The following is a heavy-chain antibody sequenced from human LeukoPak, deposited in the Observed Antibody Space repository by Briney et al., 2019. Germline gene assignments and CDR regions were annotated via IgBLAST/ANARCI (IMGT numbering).Heavy chain of an antibody. Sequence: SETLSLTCTVSGGSVNTYYWTWIRQPPGKGLELIGYIYYSGSTYYNPSLKSRVTISVDTSKNQFSLKLSSVTAADTAVYYCARKVYNGYAPFDYWGQGTLVTVSS. D-gene: IGHD5-12*01. CDR1: GGSVNTYY. CDR2: IYYSGST. V-gene: IGHV4-30-4*08. J-gene: IGHJ4*02. CDR3: ARKVYNGYAPFDY.